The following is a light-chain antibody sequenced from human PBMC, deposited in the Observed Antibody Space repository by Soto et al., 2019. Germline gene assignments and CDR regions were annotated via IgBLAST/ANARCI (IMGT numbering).Light chain of an antibody. CDR1: RSVSSSY. V-gene: IGKV3-20*01. CDR2: GAS. Sequence: IVLTQSPDTLSLSPGERATLYCRASRSVSSSYLAWYQHKAGQAPRLLISGASNRATDIPDRFSGCESGTDFTLTISRLEPEDFAVYYCQHYGSSPPYTFGQGTKLEIK. CDR3: QHYGSSPPYT. J-gene: IGKJ2*01.